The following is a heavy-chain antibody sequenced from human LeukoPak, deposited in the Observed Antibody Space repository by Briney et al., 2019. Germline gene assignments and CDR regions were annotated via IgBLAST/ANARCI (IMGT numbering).Heavy chain of an antibody. CDR3: ARLPGYYYYYYYMDV. J-gene: IGHJ6*03. CDR1: GYTFRDYS. V-gene: IGHV3-21*01. CDR2: ISSTSTYI. Sequence: GGSLRLSCAASGYTFRDYSVNWVRQVPGKGLEWVSSISSTSTYIYYAASVKGRFTISRDNAENSLYLQMNSLRAEDTAVYYCARLPGYYYYYYYMDVWGKGTTVTVSS.